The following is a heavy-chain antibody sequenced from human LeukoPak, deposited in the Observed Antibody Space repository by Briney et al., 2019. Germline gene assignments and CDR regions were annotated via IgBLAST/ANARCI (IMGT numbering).Heavy chain of an antibody. CDR2: IIPIFGTA. CDR3: ARVRRTNWGSGGPGWYFDL. J-gene: IGHJ2*01. Sequence: SVKVSCKASGGTFSSYAISWVRQAPGQGLEWMGGIIPIFGTANYAQKFQGRVTITADESTSTAYMELSSLRSEDTAVYYCARVRRTNWGSGGPGWYFDLWGRGTLVTVSS. D-gene: IGHD7-27*01. V-gene: IGHV1-69*13. CDR1: GGTFSSYA.